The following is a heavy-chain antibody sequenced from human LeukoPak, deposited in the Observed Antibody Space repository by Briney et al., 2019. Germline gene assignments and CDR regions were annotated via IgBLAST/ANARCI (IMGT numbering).Heavy chain of an antibody. CDR2: IYYSGST. V-gene: IGHV4-30-4*01. Sequence: SQALSLTCTVSGASISSGDYYWNWIRQPPGKGLEWIGHIYYSGSTYYNPSLKTRVTISVDTPKNQFSLKLSSVTAADTAVYYCARDWAPRSAFDIWGQGTMVTVSS. CDR3: ARDWAPRSAFDI. J-gene: IGHJ3*02. CDR1: GASISSGDYY. D-gene: IGHD3-16*01.